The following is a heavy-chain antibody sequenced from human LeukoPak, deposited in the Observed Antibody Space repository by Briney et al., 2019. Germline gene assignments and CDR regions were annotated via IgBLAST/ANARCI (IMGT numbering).Heavy chain of an antibody. CDR3: ARLVGYCSSTSCLDFDY. CDR2: IIPIFGTA. Sequence: SVKVSCKASGGTFSSYAISWVRQAPGQGLEWMGGIIPIFGTANYAQKFQGRVTITTDESTSTAYMELSSLRSQDTAVYYCARLVGYCSSTSCLDFDYWGQGTLVTVSS. V-gene: IGHV1-69*05. J-gene: IGHJ4*02. D-gene: IGHD2-2*01. CDR1: GGTFSSYA.